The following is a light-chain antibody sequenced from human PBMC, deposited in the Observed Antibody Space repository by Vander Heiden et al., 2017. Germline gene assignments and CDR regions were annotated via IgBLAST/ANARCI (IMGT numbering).Light chain of an antibody. J-gene: IGKJ1*01. Sequence: DIQLTQSPSTLSASVGARVTITCRASQSISSWLAWYQQKPGNAPKLLIYKASNVETGVPARFSGSGSGTEFTLTISSLQPDDCATYYCQQYNSYSRTFGQGTKVEIK. CDR1: QSISSW. CDR2: KAS. V-gene: IGKV1-5*03. CDR3: QQYNSYSRT.